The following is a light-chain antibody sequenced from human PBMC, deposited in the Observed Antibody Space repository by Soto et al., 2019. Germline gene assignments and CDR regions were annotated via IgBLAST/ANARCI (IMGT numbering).Light chain of an antibody. Sequence: QSALTQPASVSGSPGQSITISCAGTSSDIGAYNYVSWYQQHPGRAPKLMLYEVSHRPSGVSNRFSGSKSANTAALTISGLQPEDEADYYCASYTGTSTDVLFGGGTMLTV. CDR3: ASYTGTSTDVL. CDR2: EVS. V-gene: IGLV2-14*01. J-gene: IGLJ2*01. CDR1: SSDIGAYNY.